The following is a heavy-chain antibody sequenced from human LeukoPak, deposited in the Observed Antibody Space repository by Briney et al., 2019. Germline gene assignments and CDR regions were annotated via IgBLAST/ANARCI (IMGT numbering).Heavy chain of an antibody. D-gene: IGHD2-2*01. CDR3: ARDDCTTTTCYFSMDV. CDR1: GFTFSKYS. Sequence: GGSPRLSCAASGFTFSKYSMSWVRQAPGKGLEWVSSISTTGYIYYADSVKGRFTISRDNANISLYLQMISLRAEDTAVYYCARDDCTTTTCYFSMDVWGQGTTVTVSS. V-gene: IGHV3-21*06. CDR2: ISTTGYI. J-gene: IGHJ6*02.